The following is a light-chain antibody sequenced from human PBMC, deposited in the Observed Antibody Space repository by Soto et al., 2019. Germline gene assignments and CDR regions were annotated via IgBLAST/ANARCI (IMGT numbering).Light chain of an antibody. J-gene: IGKJ1*01. Sequence: EIVLTQFPGTLSLSPGERATLSCRASQSISSSYLAWSQQKPGQAPRLLIFGASSRPTGIPDRFSGSGSGTDFTLTISRLEPEDFALYYCHHYGRSPWSFGQGTKVEIK. CDR3: HHYGRSPWS. CDR1: QSISSSY. CDR2: GAS. V-gene: IGKV3-20*01.